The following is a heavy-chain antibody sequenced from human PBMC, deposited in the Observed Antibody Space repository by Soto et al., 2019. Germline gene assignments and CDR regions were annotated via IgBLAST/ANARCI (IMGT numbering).Heavy chain of an antibody. V-gene: IGHV4-31*03. CDR3: ASVIYFETSGPSVY. D-gene: IGHD3-22*01. J-gene: IGHJ4*02. CDR2: IYYSGST. CDR1: GGSLSSGAYY. Sequence: SETLSLTCTVSGGSLSSGAYYWSWIRQHPGKGLEWIGYIYYSGSTYYNPSLESRVTLSVDTSTKQFSLKVSSVTAADTAVYYCASVIYFETSGPSVYWGPGPLVTVS.